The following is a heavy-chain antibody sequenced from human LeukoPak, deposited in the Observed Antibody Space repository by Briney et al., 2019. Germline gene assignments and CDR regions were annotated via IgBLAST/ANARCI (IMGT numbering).Heavy chain of an antibody. V-gene: IGHV3-33*01. Sequence: GGSLGLSCAASGFTFSNYGMHWVRQAPGKGLEWVAVIYDDGSKEYFADSVKGRFTISRDNSKNTVLLQMNSLRADDTAVFYCARDFKSGYVDSWGQGTLVTVSS. CDR2: IYDDGSKE. CDR1: GFTFSNYG. CDR3: ARDFKSGYVDS. D-gene: IGHD3-3*01. J-gene: IGHJ4*02.